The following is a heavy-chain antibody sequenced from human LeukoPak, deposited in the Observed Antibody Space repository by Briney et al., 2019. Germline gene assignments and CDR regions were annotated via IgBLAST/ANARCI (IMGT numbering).Heavy chain of an antibody. CDR1: GYTFTSYG. Sequence: ASVKVSCKASGYTFTSYGISWVRQAPGQGPEWMGWISGNNENTNYAQKFQGRVTMTTDTSTSTAFMELRSLRSDDTAVYYCARAIQLSFDYWGQGTLVTVSS. CDR2: ISGNNENT. V-gene: IGHV1-18*01. D-gene: IGHD5-18*01. CDR3: ARAIQLSFDY. J-gene: IGHJ4*02.